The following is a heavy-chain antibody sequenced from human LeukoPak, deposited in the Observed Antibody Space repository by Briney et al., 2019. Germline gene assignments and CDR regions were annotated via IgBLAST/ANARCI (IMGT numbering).Heavy chain of an antibody. CDR2: IYYSGST. D-gene: IGHD2-8*01. Sequence: NPSETLSLTCTVSGGSINSYYWSWIRQPPRKGLEWIGYIYYSGSTNYNPSLKSRVTISRDTSKNQFSLKLRSVTAADTAVYYCTSGGMVSGDYWGHGTLVTVSS. CDR3: TSGGMVSGDY. CDR1: GGSINSYY. J-gene: IGHJ4*01. V-gene: IGHV4-59*01.